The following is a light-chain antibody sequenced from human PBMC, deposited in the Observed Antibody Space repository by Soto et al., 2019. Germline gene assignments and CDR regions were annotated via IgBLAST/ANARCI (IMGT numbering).Light chain of an antibody. CDR1: QTISSW. CDR3: QQYHTSSIT. J-gene: IGKJ5*01. Sequence: IQMTQSPSTLSASLGDRVTITCRASQTISSWLAWYQQKPGKAPNLLIYDASTLERGVPSRFSGTGSGTEFTLTIDRLQPDDFATYYCQQYHTSSITFGQGTRLEI. CDR2: DAS. V-gene: IGKV1-5*01.